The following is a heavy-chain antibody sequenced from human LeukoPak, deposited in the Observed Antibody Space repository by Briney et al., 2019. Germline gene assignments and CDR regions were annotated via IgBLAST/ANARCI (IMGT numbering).Heavy chain of an antibody. Sequence: PSETLSLTCTVSGGSISSSSYYWGWIRQPPGKGLEWIGSIYYSGSTYYNPSLKSRVTISVDTSKNQFSLKLSSVTAADTAVYYCARVVEGRQWLVNWFDPWGQGTLVTVSS. V-gene: IGHV4-39*01. CDR2: IYYSGST. D-gene: IGHD6-19*01. CDR3: ARVVEGRQWLVNWFDP. CDR1: GGSISSSSYY. J-gene: IGHJ5*02.